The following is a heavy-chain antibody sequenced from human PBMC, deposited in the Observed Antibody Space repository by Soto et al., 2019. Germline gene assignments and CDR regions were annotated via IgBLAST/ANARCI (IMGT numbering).Heavy chain of an antibody. CDR2: IIPIFGTA. Sequence: SVKVSCKASGGTFSSYAISWVQQAPGQGLEWMGGIIPIFGTANYAQKFQGRVTITADEPTSTAYMELSSLRSEDTAVYYCARVAYHDSSGYPDPDYWGQGTLVTVSS. J-gene: IGHJ4*02. CDR1: GGTFSSYA. CDR3: ARVAYHDSSGYPDPDY. D-gene: IGHD3-22*01. V-gene: IGHV1-69*13.